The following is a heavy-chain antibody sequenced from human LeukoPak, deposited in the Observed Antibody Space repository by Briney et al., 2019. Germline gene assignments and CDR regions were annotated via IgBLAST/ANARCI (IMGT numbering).Heavy chain of an antibody. CDR1: GFTFSSYE. D-gene: IGHD3-10*01. J-gene: IGHJ4*02. CDR3: AKEPHPRFGELFY. CDR2: ISSSGSTI. Sequence: PGGSLRLSCAASGFTFSSYEMNWVRQAPGKGLEWVSYISSSGSTIYYADSVKGRFTISRDNSKNTLYLQMNSLRAEDTAVYYCAKEPHPRFGELFYWGQGTLVTVSS. V-gene: IGHV3-48*03.